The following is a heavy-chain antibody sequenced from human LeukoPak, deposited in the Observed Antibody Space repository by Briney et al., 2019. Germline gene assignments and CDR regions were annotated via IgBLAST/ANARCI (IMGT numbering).Heavy chain of an antibody. CDR3: ARLPVIVGAWSPIDY. V-gene: IGHV1-2*02. D-gene: IGHD1-26*01. Sequence: ASVKVSCKASGYTFTSYYMHWVRQAPGQGLGWMGWINPESGGTNYAQKFQGRVTMTRDTSISTAYMELTSLRSDDTAVYYCARLPVIVGAWSPIDYWGQGTRVTVSS. CDR2: INPESGGT. J-gene: IGHJ4*02. CDR1: GYTFTSYY.